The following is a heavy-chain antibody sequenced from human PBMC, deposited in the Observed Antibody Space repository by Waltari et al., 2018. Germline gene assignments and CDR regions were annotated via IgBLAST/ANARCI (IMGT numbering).Heavy chain of an antibody. CDR1: GGTFSSYA. Sequence: QVQLVQSGAEVKKPGSSVKVSCKASGGTFSSYAISWVRQAPGQGLEWMGGIIPILGTANYAQKFQCRVRITTDEATSTAYMELSSLRSEDTAVYYCARELELRKTKYEYWGQGTLVTVSS. V-gene: IGHV1-69*05. J-gene: IGHJ4*02. CDR2: IIPILGTA. D-gene: IGHD1-7*01. CDR3: ARELELRKTKYEY.